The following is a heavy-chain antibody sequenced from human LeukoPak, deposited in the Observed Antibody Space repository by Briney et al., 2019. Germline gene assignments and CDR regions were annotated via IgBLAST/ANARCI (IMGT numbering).Heavy chain of an antibody. J-gene: IGHJ4*02. Sequence: PGGSLRLSCAASGFTFDDYAMHWVRQAPGKGLEWVSGISWNSGSIGYADSVKGRFTISRDNAKNSLYLQMNSLRAEDMALYYRAKGDDYGDYVGFDYWGQGTLVTVSS. V-gene: IGHV3-9*03. CDR2: ISWNSGSI. CDR1: GFTFDDYA. CDR3: AKGDDYGDYVGFDY. D-gene: IGHD4-17*01.